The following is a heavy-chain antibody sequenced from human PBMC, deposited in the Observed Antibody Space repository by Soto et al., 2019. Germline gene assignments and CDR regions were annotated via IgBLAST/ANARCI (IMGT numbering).Heavy chain of an antibody. J-gene: IGHJ6*02. CDR2: IIPIFGTA. V-gene: IGHV1-69*06. Sequence: SVKVSCKASGGTFSSYAISWVRQAPGRGLEWMGGIIPIFGTANYAQKFQGRVTITADKSTSTAYMELSSLRSEDTAVYYCARGMRVVVVAASGMDVWGQGTTVTVS. CDR3: ARGMRVVVVAASGMDV. D-gene: IGHD2-15*01. CDR1: GGTFSSYA.